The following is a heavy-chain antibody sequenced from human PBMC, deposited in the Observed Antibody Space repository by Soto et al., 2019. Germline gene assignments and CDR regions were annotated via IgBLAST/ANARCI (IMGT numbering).Heavy chain of an antibody. CDR1: GYSFINYW. CDR2: IYPGDSDT. J-gene: IGHJ6*02. Sequence: PGESLKISCEGSGYSFINYWIGWVRQTPGKGLEWMGIIYPGDSDTRYSPSFQGQVTISADKSISTAYLQWSSLKASDTAMYYCASNSGSYLVGYYGMDVWGQGTTVTVSS. V-gene: IGHV5-51*01. CDR3: ASNSGSYLVGYYGMDV. D-gene: IGHD1-26*01.